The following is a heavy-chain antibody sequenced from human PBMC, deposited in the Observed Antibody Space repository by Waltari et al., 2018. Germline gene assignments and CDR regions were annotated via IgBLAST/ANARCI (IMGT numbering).Heavy chain of an antibody. CDR3: VRDGLIHAADY. V-gene: IGHV3-7*01. Sequence: EVQLVESGGNLVQPGGSLRLSCVASGFTFSNYYMMWVRQAPGKGLWWVANMNGDGSAKNDMDSVRGGFTISRDNAKNSVYMQLNSLRDDDTAVYYCVRDGLIHAADYWGQGTLVSVSS. CDR1: GFTFSNYY. J-gene: IGHJ4*02. D-gene: IGHD2-15*01. CDR2: MNGDGSAK.